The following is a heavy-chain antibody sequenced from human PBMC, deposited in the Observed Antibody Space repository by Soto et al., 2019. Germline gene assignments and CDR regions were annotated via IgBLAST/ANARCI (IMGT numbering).Heavy chain of an antibody. Sequence: SVKVSCKASGGTFSSYAISWVRQAPGQGLEWMGGIIPIFGTANYAQKFQGRVTITADESTSTAYMELSSLRSEDTAVYYCARYPYCSGGSCYVGDPNWFDPWGQGTLVTVSS. CDR3: ARYPYCSGGSCYVGDPNWFDP. CDR2: IIPIFGTA. J-gene: IGHJ5*02. V-gene: IGHV1-69*13. CDR1: GGTFSSYA. D-gene: IGHD2-15*01.